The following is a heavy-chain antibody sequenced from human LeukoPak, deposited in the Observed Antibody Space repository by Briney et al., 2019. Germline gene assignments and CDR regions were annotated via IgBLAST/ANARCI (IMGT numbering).Heavy chain of an antibody. J-gene: IGHJ6*03. Sequence: PSETLSLTCTVSGGSISSSSYYWGWVRQPPGKGREWVGSIYYSGSTYYNPSLKSRVTISVDTSQNQFSLKLSSVTAADTAVYYCARHCSSTSCYQYYYYYMDVWGKGTTVTVSS. CDR3: ARHCSSTSCYQYYYYYMDV. V-gene: IGHV4-39*01. CDR1: GGSISSSSYY. CDR2: IYYSGST. D-gene: IGHD2-2*01.